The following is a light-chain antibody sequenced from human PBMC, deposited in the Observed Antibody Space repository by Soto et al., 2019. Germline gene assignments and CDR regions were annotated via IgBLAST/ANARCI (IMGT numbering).Light chain of an antibody. CDR3: SSYRTGSRV. CDR2: QVT. Sequence: QSVLTQPASVSGSPGQSITISCTGTSSDLAIYNYVSWYQQQPGKAPKLMIYQVTNRPSGVSNRFSGSRSGNTASLTISGLQAEDEADYYCSSYRTGSRVFGGGTKVTVL. CDR1: SSDLAIYNY. J-gene: IGLJ2*01. V-gene: IGLV2-14*01.